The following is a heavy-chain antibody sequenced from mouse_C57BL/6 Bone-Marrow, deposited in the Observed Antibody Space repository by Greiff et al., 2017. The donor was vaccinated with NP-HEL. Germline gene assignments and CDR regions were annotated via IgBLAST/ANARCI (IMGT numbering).Heavy chain of an antibody. CDR1: GYTFTDYY. J-gene: IGHJ2*01. CDR2: IYPGSGNT. Sequence: QVQLKESGAELVRPGASVKLSCKASGYTFTDYYINWVKQRPGQGLEWIARIYPGSGNTYYNEKFKGKATLTADKSSSTAYIQLSILTSEDSAVYFCARGRYYYRNYFDYWGQGTTLTVSS. CDR3: ARGRYYYRNYFDY. D-gene: IGHD1-1*01. V-gene: IGHV1-76*01.